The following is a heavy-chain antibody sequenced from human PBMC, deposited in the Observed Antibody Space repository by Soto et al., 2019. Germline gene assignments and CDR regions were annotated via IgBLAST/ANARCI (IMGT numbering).Heavy chain of an antibody. J-gene: IGHJ6*02. CDR3: ARAGCYSRTTPNPRAYDMDV. D-gene: IGHD6-13*01. CDR1: GGSISSSNW. Sequence: PSETLSLTCAVSGGSISSSNWWRWVRQPPGKGVEWIGEIYHSGSTNYNPSLKSRVTISVDKSKNQFSLKLSSVTAEDTAVYYCARAGCYSRTTPNPRAYDMDVWGQGTTVTVSS. CDR2: IYHSGST. V-gene: IGHV4-4*02.